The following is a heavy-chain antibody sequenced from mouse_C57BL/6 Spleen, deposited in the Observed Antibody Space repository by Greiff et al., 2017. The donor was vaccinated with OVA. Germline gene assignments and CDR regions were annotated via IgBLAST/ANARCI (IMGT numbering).Heavy chain of an antibody. Sequence: EVKVEESGEGLVKPGGSLKLSCAASGFTFSSYAMSWVRQTPEKRLEWVAYISSGGDYIYYADTVKGRFTISRDNARNTLYLQMSSLKSEDTAMYYCTSYDYDLYYAMDYWGQGTSVTVSS. CDR1: GFTFSSYA. D-gene: IGHD2-4*01. J-gene: IGHJ4*01. CDR3: TSYDYDLYYAMDY. CDR2: ISSGGDYI. V-gene: IGHV5-9-1*02.